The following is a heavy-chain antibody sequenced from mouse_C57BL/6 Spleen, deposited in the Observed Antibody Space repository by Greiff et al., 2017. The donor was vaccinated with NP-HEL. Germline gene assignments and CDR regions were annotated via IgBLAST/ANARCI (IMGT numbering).Heavy chain of an antibody. CDR3: ASLYDYDEGAWFAY. Sequence: QVQLKQPGAELVKPGASVKMSCKASGYTFTSYWITWVKQRPGQGLEWIGDIYPGSGSTNYNEKFKSKATLTVDTSSSTAYMQLSSLTSEDSAVYYCASLYDYDEGAWFAYWGQGTLVTVSA. D-gene: IGHD2-4*01. CDR1: GYTFTSYW. CDR2: IYPGSGST. V-gene: IGHV1-55*01. J-gene: IGHJ3*01.